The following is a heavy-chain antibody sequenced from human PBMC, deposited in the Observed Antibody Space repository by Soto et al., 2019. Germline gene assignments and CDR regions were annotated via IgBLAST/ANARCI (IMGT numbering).Heavy chain of an antibody. J-gene: IGHJ6*02. D-gene: IGHD6-13*01. CDR1: GGSISSSNW. V-gene: IGHV4-4*02. CDR2: IYHSGST. Sequence: QVQLQESGPGLVKPSGTLSLTCAVSGGSISSSNWWSRVRQPPGKGLEWIGEIYHSGSTNYNPSLKSRVTISVDKSKNQFSLKLSSVTAADTAVYYSASAAAGDYYYYGMDVWGQGTTVTVSS. CDR3: ASAAAGDYYYYGMDV.